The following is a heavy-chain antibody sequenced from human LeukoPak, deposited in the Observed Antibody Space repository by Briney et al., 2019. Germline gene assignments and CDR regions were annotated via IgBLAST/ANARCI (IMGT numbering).Heavy chain of an antibody. V-gene: IGHV1-69*13. CDR1: GGTFSSYA. CDR3: ARATMVRGALRFDY. CDR2: IIPIFGTA. Sequence: SVKVSCKASGGTFSSYAISWVRQAPGQGLEWMGGIIPIFGTANYAQKFQGRVAITADESTSTAYMELSSLRSEDTAVYYCARATMVRGALRFDYWGQGTLVTVSS. D-gene: IGHD3-10*01. J-gene: IGHJ4*02.